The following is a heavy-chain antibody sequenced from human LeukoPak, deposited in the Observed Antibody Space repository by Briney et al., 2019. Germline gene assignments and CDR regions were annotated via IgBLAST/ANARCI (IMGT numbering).Heavy chain of an antibody. V-gene: IGHV4-4*07. CDR2: IYNTGST. CDR1: GGSVTSYY. D-gene: IGHD3-22*01. CDR3: ARDIGNYYDYIYHYYCDY. J-gene: IGHJ4*02. Sequence: SETLSLTCTVSGGSVTSYYWNWIRQPAGKGLEWVGRIYNTGSTWYNPSLKSRVSMSIDTSKNQFSLKLHSVTAADAAVYYCARDIGNYYDYIYHYYCDYWGQGSLVTVSS.